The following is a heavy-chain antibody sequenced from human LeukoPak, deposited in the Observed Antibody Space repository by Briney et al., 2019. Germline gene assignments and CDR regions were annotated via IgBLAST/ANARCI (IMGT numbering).Heavy chain of an antibody. CDR3: ARDRRIAVAGTPPDY. V-gene: IGHV1-46*01. J-gene: IGHJ4*02. D-gene: IGHD6-19*01. Sequence: ASVKVSCKASGYTFTGYYMHWVRQAPGQGLEWMGIMNPSGGSTTYAQKFQGRITMTSDTSTSTVYMDLSSLRSEDTAVYYCARDRRIAVAGTPPDYWGQGTLVTVSS. CDR1: GYTFTGYY. CDR2: MNPSGGST.